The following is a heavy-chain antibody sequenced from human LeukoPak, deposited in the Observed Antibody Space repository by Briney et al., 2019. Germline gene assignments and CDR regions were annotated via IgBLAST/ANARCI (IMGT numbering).Heavy chain of an antibody. CDR1: GFAFSTYN. CDR2: ISSSSRAI. V-gene: IGHV3-48*02. D-gene: IGHD3-16*01. Sequence: GGSLRLSCAASGFAFSTYNMNWVRQAPGKGLEWVSYISSSSRAIYYADSVKGRFTISRDNAKTSLYLQMSSLRDEDTALYFCARSFGDKSFDAFDIWGQGTLVTVPS. CDR3: ARSFGDKSFDAFDI. J-gene: IGHJ3*02.